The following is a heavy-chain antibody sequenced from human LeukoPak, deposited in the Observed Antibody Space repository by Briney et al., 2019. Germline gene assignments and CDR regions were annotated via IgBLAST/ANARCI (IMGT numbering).Heavy chain of an antibody. V-gene: IGHV1-18*01. CDR2: ISAYNGDT. D-gene: IGHD5-12*01. CDR3: ARDHGGYETEYYFDY. Sequence: ASVKVSCKASGYTFTRYSISRERQAPGQGLEWMGWISAYNGDTKYEQKFQGRVTLTTDTSTTTAYKELRSLRSDDTAVYYCARDHGGYETEYYFDYWGQGTLVTVSS. CDR1: GYTFTRYS. J-gene: IGHJ4*02.